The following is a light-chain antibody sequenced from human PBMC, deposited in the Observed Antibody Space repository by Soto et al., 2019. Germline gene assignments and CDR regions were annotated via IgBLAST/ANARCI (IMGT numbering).Light chain of an antibody. V-gene: IGKV3-15*01. Sequence: IVMSQSPATLSVSQGAGATLSCRASQSVSSKLAWYQQKPGQAPRLLIYGASTRATGIPARFSGSGSGTEFTLIISSLQSEDSAVYYCQQYNSWLWTFGQGTMVDIK. J-gene: IGKJ1*01. CDR2: GAS. CDR3: QQYNSWLWT. CDR1: QSVSSK.